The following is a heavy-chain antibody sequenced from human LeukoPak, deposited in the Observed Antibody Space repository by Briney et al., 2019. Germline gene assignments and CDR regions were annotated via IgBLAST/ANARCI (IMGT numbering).Heavy chain of an antibody. CDR3: TRDPTRGGFGELQYFDY. Sequence: GGSLRLSCTASGFTFGDYAMSWFRQAPGKGLEWVGFIRSKAYGGTTEYAASVKGRFTISRDDSKSIAYLQMNSLKTEDTAVYYCTRDPTRGGFGELQYFDYWGQGTLATVSS. CDR2: IRSKAYGGTT. V-gene: IGHV3-49*03. J-gene: IGHJ4*02. CDR1: GFTFGDYA. D-gene: IGHD3-10*01.